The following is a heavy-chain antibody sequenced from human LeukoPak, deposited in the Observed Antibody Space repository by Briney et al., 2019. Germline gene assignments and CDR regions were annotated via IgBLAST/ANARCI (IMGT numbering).Heavy chain of an antibody. CDR1: GGSLSDYH. J-gene: IGHJ4*02. Sequence: SETLSLTCAVYGGSLSDYHWRWIRQPPGKGLEWIGEISHSGSTNHNPSLKSRLTVSLDTPKNQFSLRLSSVTAADTAVYYCARVEVGPSGNVIDYWGQGTLVTVSS. CDR3: ARVEVGPSGNVIDY. CDR2: ISHSGST. V-gene: IGHV4-34*01. D-gene: IGHD3/OR15-3a*01.